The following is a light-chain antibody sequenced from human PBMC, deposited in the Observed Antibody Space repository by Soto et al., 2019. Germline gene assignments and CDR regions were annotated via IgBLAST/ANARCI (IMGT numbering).Light chain of an antibody. V-gene: IGKV3-20*01. Sequence: ETVLTQSPGTLSLSPGERATLSCRASQSIRSNYLAWYRQPPGQAPRLLIYGASKRASGIADRFSGSGSGTDFTLIISRLEPDDFALYYCQQYGSSPWTFGQGTKVEIK. CDR3: QQYGSSPWT. CDR2: GAS. J-gene: IGKJ1*01. CDR1: QSIRSNY.